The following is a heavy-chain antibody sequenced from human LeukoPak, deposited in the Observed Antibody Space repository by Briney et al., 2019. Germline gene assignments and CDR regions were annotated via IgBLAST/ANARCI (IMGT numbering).Heavy chain of an antibody. CDR1: GGSISSYY. V-gene: IGHV4-39*01. J-gene: IGHJ5*02. CDR3: ARHLDSGYYLNWFDP. Sequence: SETLSLTCTVSGGSISSYYWSWIRQPPGKGLEWIGSTYYNPSLKSRVTISVDTSKNQFSQKLSSVTAADTAVYYCARHLDSGYYLNWFDPWGQGTLVTVSS. CDR2: T. D-gene: IGHD3-22*01.